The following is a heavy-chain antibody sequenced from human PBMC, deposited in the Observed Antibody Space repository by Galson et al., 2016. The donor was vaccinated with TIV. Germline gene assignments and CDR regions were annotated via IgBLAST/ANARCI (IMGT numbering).Heavy chain of an antibody. Sequence: SVKVSCKASGGPFISYAISWVRQAPGQGLEWVGGIIPVFGTPHSAQTFQGRVTISADESTNTAYMVLSNLRSEDTAVYYCARDTVSLGGQDIWGQGTLVTVSS. V-gene: IGHV1-69*13. CDR3: ARDTVSLGGQDI. CDR1: GGPFISYA. J-gene: IGHJ4*02. D-gene: IGHD3-16*01. CDR2: IIPVFGTP.